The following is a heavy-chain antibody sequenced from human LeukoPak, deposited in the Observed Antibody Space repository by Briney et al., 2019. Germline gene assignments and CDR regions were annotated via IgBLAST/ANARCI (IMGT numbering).Heavy chain of an antibody. D-gene: IGHD3-10*01. CDR1: GGSISSYY. Sequence: PSETLSLTCTVSGGSISSYYWSWIRQPPGKGLEWIGYIYYSGSTNYNPSLKSRVTISVDTSKNQFSLKLSSVTAADTAVYYCAGNAYTGGFGELFHHFDYWGQGTLVTVSS. V-gene: IGHV4-59*01. CDR2: IYYSGST. CDR3: AGNAYTGGFGELFHHFDY. J-gene: IGHJ4*02.